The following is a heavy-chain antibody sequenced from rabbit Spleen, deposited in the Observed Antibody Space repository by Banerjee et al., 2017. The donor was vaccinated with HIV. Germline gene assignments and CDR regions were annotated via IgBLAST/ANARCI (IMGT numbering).Heavy chain of an antibody. V-gene: IGHV1S43*01. Sequence: QEQLEESGGGLVKPGGTLTLTCKASGIDFNTYQQMCWVRQAPGKGLEWIGYIDPVFGISYYANWVNGRFTISSHNAQNTLFLQLNSLTAADTATYFCVREVAAKFSLWGPGTLVTVS. CDR2: IDPVFGIS. CDR1: GIDFNTYQQ. CDR3: VREVAAKFSL. J-gene: IGHJ4*01. D-gene: IGHD4-1*01.